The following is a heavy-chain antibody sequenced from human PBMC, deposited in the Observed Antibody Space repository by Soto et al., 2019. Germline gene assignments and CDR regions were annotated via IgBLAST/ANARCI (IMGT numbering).Heavy chain of an antibody. CDR1: GYTLTELS. J-gene: IGHJ4*02. D-gene: IGHD3-3*01. CDR3: ATDRAIFGYFDY. V-gene: IGHV1-24*01. CDR2: FDPEDGET. Sequence: ASVKVSCKVSGYTLTELSMHWVRQAPGKGLEWMGGFDPEDGETIYAQKFQGRVTMTEDTSTDTAYMELSSLRSEDTAVYYCATDRAIFGYFDYWGQGTLVTVSS.